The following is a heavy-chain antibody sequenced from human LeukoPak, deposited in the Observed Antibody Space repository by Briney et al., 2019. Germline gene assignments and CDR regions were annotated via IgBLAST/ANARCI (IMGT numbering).Heavy chain of an antibody. CDR2: IYLGDSDT. CDR3: ARHAGPPAAFEI. Sequence: PGESLKISCKGSGYRFTSYWIGWVRQMPGKGLEWMGIIYLGDSDTRYNPSFRGQVTISADTSITTAYLQWNSLKASDTAIYYCARHAGPPAAFEIWGQGTMVTVSS. J-gene: IGHJ3*02. V-gene: IGHV5-51*01. D-gene: IGHD1-14*01. CDR1: GYRFTSYW.